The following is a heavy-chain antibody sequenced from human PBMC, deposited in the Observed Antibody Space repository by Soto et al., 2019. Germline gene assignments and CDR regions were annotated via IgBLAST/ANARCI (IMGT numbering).Heavy chain of an antibody. CDR3: ARDLGEGYSSGWYDY. D-gene: IGHD6-19*01. V-gene: IGHV4-59*01. J-gene: IGHJ4*02. Sequence: SETLSLTFIISGSSISTFYWSWIRQPPGKGLEWIGYIYYSGSTNYNPSLKSRVTISVDTSKNQFSLKLSSVTAADTAVYYCARDLGEGYSSGWYDYWGQGTLVTV. CDR2: IYYSGST. CDR1: GSSISTFY.